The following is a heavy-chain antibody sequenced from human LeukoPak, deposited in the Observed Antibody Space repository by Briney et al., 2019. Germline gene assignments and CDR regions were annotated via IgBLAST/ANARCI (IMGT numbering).Heavy chain of an antibody. Sequence: PSETLSLTCTVSGYSISSGYYWGWIRQPPGKGLEWIGSIYHSGSTYYNPSLKSRVTISVDTSKNQFSLKLSSVTAADTAVYYCARSGGFDCSGGSCYRYYYMDVWGKGTTVTISS. CDR1: GYSISSGYY. CDR2: IYHSGST. J-gene: IGHJ6*03. D-gene: IGHD2-15*01. CDR3: ARSGGFDCSGGSCYRYYYMDV. V-gene: IGHV4-38-2*02.